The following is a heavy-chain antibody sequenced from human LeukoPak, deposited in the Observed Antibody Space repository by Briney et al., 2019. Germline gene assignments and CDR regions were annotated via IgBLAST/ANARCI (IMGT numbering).Heavy chain of an antibody. CDR2: IYYSGST. D-gene: IGHD6-19*01. Sequence: SETLSLTCTVSGGSISSSSYYWGWIRQPPGKGLEWIGYIYYSGSTNYNPSLKSRVTISVDTSKNQFSLKLSSVTAADTAVYYCARGGESYSSGTYFDYWGQGTLVTVSS. CDR3: ARGGESYSSGTYFDY. V-gene: IGHV4-61*05. J-gene: IGHJ4*02. CDR1: GGSISSSSYY.